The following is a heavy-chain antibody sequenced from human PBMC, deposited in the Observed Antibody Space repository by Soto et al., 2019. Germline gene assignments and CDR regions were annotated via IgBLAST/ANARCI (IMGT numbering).Heavy chain of an antibody. CDR1: GFTFSSYG. CDR2: IWYDGSNK. D-gene: IGHD2-2*01. V-gene: IGHV3-33*01. J-gene: IGHJ6*02. CDR3: ARDQRCSSTSCYPGHYYYYGMDV. Sequence: QVQLVESGGGVVQPGRSLRLSCAASGFTFSSYGMHWVRQAPGKGLEWVAVIWYDGSNKYYADSVKGRFTISRDNSKNTLYLQMNSLRAEDTAVYYCARDQRCSSTSCYPGHYYYYGMDVWGQGTTVTVSS.